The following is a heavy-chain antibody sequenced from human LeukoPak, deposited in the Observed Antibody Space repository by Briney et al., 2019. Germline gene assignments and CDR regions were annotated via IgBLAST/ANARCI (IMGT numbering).Heavy chain of an antibody. CDR2: ISGSGGST. CDR3: AKDTNYGDYEADGMDV. Sequence: PGGSLRLSCAASGFTFSSYAMSWVRQAPGKGLEWASAISGSGGSTYYADSVKGRFSISRDNSKNTLYLQMNSLRAEDTAEYYCAKDTNYGDYEADGMDVWGQGTTVTVSS. CDR1: GFTFSSYA. D-gene: IGHD4-17*01. V-gene: IGHV3-23*01. J-gene: IGHJ6*02.